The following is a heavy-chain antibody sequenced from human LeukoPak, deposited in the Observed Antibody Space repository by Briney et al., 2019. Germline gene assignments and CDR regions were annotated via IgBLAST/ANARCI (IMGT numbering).Heavy chain of an antibody. CDR3: AKDWDYYGSGIDY. V-gene: IGHV3-30*18. CDR2: ISHDGSNK. CDR1: GFPFSDYG. Sequence: GGSLRLSCAASGFPFSDYGMYWVRQAPGKGLEWLAVISHDGSNKYYADSVKGRITISRDNSMNTLYLQMNSLRAEDTAVYYCAKDWDYYGSGIDYWGQGTLVTVSS. J-gene: IGHJ4*02. D-gene: IGHD3-10*01.